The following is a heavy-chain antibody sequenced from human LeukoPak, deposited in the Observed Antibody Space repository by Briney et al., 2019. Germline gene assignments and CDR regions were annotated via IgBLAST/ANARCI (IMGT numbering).Heavy chain of an antibody. CDR3: AKDLRWLAFDL. D-gene: IGHD6-19*01. Sequence: PGGSLGLSCAASGLMFSNYGMNWVRLAPGKGLEWVSGITGSGTTYYADSVKGRFSISRDNSKSTLFLQMNSLRAEDTAMYYCAKDLRWLAFDLWGQGTMVTVSS. V-gene: IGHV3-23*01. CDR2: ITGSGTT. CDR1: GLMFSNYG. J-gene: IGHJ3*01.